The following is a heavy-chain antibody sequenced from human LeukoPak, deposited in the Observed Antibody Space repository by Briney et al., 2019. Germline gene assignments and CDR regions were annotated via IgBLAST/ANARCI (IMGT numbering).Heavy chain of an antibody. D-gene: IGHD6-19*01. CDR3: AKDRTAVPGYQDY. V-gene: IGHV3-30-3*01. J-gene: IGHJ4*02. CDR2: ITYDGSNK. CDR1: GFTFSNYA. Sequence: PGRSLRLSCAASGFTFSNYAMHWVRQAPGKGLEWVAVITYDGSNKHYADSVKGRFTISRDNSKNTLYLHMNSLRAEDTAVYYCAKDRTAVPGYQDYWGQGTLVTVSS.